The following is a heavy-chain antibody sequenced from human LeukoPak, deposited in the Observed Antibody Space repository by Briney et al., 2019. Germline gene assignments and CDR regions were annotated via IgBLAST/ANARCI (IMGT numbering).Heavy chain of an antibody. V-gene: IGHV3-21*01. CDR3: ARDRIEYCSGGSCYDAWFDP. J-gene: IGHJ5*02. CDR1: GFTFRSYS. D-gene: IGHD2-15*01. Sequence: PGGSLRLSCAASGFTFRSYSMNWVREAPGKGLEWVSSTSSSSSYIYYADSVKGRFTISRDNAKNSLYLQMNSLRAEDTAVYYCARDRIEYCSGGSCYDAWFDPWGQGTLVTVSS. CDR2: TSSSSSYI.